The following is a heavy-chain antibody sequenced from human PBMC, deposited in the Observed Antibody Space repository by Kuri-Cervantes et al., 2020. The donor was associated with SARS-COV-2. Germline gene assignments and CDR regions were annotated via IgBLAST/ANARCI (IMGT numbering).Heavy chain of an antibody. J-gene: IGHJ6*03. Sequence: ESLKISCAASGFTFGNYAIHWVRQAPGKGLEWIGYIYSGSTNYNPSLKSRVTISVDTSKDQFSLKLSSVTAADTAVYYCARFLGFYYYMDVWGKGTTVTVSS. D-gene: IGHD3-16*01. CDR1: GFTFGNYA. V-gene: IGHV4-59*01. CDR3: ARFLGFYYYMDV. CDR2: IYSGST.